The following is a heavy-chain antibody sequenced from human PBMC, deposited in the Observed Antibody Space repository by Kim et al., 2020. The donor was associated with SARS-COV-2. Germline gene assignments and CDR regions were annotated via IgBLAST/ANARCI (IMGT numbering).Heavy chain of an antibody. J-gene: IGHJ6*02. CDR2: IDFSGTT. D-gene: IGHD3-10*01. Sequence: SETLSLTCTVSGGSISSGTYYWAWIRQLPGKGLEWIGHIDFSGTTFYNSTLKSRLTISVDMSKNQFSLELCSVTAADTAMYYCARVSSSDRGVSDYAMDVWGRGTPVTVSS. V-gene: IGHV4-31*03. CDR1: GGSISSGTYY. CDR3: ARVSSSDRGVSDYAMDV.